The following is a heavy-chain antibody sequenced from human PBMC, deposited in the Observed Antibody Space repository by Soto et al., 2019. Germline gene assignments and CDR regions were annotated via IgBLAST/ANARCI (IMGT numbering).Heavy chain of an antibody. V-gene: IGHV4-59*08. Sequence: SETLSLTCTVSGGSISSYYWSWIRQPPGKGLEWIGYIYYSGSTNYNPSLKSRVTISVDTSKNQFSLKLSSVTAADKAVYYCARLVWSYGTWFDPWGQGTLVTVSS. D-gene: IGHD5-18*01. J-gene: IGHJ5*02. CDR2: IYYSGST. CDR1: GGSISSYY. CDR3: ARLVWSYGTWFDP.